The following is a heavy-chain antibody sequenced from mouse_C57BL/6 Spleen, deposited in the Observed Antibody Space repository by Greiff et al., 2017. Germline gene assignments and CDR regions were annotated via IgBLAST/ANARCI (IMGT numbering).Heavy chain of an antibody. V-gene: IGHV1-59*01. Sequence: QVQLQQPGAELVRPGTSVKLSCKASGYTFTSYWMHWVKQRPGQGLEWIGVIDPSDSYTNYNQKFKGKATLTVDTSSSTAYMQLSSLTSEDSAVYCGARGDNFEGDYWGQGTSVTVSS. CDR2: IDPSDSYT. D-gene: IGHD1-3*01. CDR3: ARGDNFEGDY. J-gene: IGHJ4*01. CDR1: GYTFTSYW.